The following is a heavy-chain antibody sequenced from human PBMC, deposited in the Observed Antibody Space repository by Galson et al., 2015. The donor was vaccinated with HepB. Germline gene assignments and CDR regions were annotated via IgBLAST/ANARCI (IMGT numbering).Heavy chain of an antibody. Sequence: SLRLSCAASGFTVSNTYMHWVRQAPGKGLEWVSVIYSGGATYYADSVKGRFTISRDNSKNTLYPHANNLRAEDTAVYYCASPFCTGGSCYPLWYWGQGTLVTVSS. J-gene: IGHJ4*02. CDR3: ASPFCTGGSCYPLWY. D-gene: IGHD2-15*01. CDR2: IYSGGAT. V-gene: IGHV3-53*01. CDR1: GFTVSNTY.